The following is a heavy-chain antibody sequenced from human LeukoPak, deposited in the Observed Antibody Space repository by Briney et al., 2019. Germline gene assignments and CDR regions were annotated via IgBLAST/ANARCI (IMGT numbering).Heavy chain of an antibody. CDR1: GYTFTGYY. V-gene: IGHV1-2*02. CDR3: ARDGAGGIVVVVAATGAIDY. Sequence: ASVKVSCKASGYTFTGYYMHWVRQAPGQGLEWMGWINPNSGGTNYAQKSQGRVTMTRDTSISTAYMELSRLRSDDTAVYYCARDGAGGIVVVVAATGAIDYWGQGTLVTVSS. CDR2: INPNSGGT. D-gene: IGHD2-15*01. J-gene: IGHJ4*02.